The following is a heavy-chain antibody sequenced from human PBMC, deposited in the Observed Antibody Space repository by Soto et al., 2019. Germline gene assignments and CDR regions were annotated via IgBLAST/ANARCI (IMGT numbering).Heavy chain of an antibody. D-gene: IGHD4-17*01. V-gene: IGHV4-59*08. CDR3: VRQGIDYLHGLVDV. CDR1: SGPDRSHN. Sequence: QVQLQQSGPRLVKPSETLSLTCTVSSGPDRSHNWGWIRQPPGRGLDWIGYVYYPGDTAYNPSLRGRVTISADTSTNDISLTLNSVTAADTAVYYCVRQGIDYLHGLVDVWGQGTTVSVSS. J-gene: IGHJ6*02. CDR2: VYYPGDT.